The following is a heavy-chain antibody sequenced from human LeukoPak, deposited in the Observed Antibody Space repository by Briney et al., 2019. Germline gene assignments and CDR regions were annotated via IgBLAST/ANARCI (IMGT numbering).Heavy chain of an antibody. V-gene: IGHV1-58*02. CDR2: IVVGSGNT. J-gene: IGHJ5*02. Sequence: TSVKVSCKASGFTFTSSAMQWVRQARGQRLEWIGWIVVGSGNTNYAQKFQERVTITRDMSTSTAYMELSSLRPEDTAVYYCAAHYYDSSGYYSVDPWGQGTLVTVSS. D-gene: IGHD3-22*01. CDR3: AAHYYDSSGYYSVDP. CDR1: GFTFTSSA.